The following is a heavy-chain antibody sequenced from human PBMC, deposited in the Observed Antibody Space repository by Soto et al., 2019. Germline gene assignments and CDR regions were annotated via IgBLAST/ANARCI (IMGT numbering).Heavy chain of an antibody. CDR1: GGSISSYY. V-gene: IGHV4-59*01. Sequence: QVQLQESGPGLVKPSETLSLTCTVSGGSISSYYWSWIRQPPGKGLEWIGYIYYSGSTNYNPSLKSRVTISVDTSKNQFSLKPSSVTAADTAVYYCASGPYCSGGSCLGWFDPWGQGTLVTVSS. J-gene: IGHJ5*02. D-gene: IGHD2-15*01. CDR2: IYYSGST. CDR3: ASGPYCSGGSCLGWFDP.